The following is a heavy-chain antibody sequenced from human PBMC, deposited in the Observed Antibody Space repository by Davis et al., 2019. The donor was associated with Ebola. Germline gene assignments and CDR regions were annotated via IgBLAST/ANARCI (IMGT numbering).Heavy chain of an antibody. CDR2: ISYDGNNK. J-gene: IGHJ4*02. CDR1: GFTFNNYG. Sequence: PGGSLRPSCAASGFTFNNYGMHWVRQAPGKGLEWVAVISYDGNNKYYADSVKGRFTISRDNSKNTLYLQMNSLRDEDTAVYYCAKDRESFVTMIVVVITPDFDYWGQGTLVAVSS. V-gene: IGHV3-30*18. D-gene: IGHD3-22*01. CDR3: AKDRESFVTMIVVVITPDFDY.